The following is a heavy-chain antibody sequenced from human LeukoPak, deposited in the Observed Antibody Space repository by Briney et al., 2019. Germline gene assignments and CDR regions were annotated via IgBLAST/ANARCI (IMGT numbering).Heavy chain of an antibody. J-gene: IGHJ3*02. CDR2: ISSSSSYI. CDR3: AREVVGRGTEDAFDI. CDR1: GFTFSSYS. V-gene: IGHV3-21*01. D-gene: IGHD2-15*01. Sequence: GSLRLSCAASGFTFSSYSMNWVRQAPGKGLEWVSSISSSSSYIYYADSVKGRFTISRDNAKNSLYLQMNSLRAEDTAVYYCAREVVGRGTEDAFDIWGQGTMITVSS.